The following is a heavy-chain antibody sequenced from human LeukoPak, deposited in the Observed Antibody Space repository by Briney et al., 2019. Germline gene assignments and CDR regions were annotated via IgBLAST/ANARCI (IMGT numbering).Heavy chain of an antibody. CDR2: IYPGDSDP. J-gene: IGHJ4*02. CDR1: GYTFTTYW. CDR3: VRHGLGSSWFGFDY. D-gene: IGHD6-13*01. Sequence: GESLKISCKGSGYTFTTYWIGWVRQMPGKGLEWMGIIYPGDSDPRYSPSFQGQVTVSADKSISTAYLQWSSLKASDSAIYYCVRHGLGSSWFGFDYWGQGTLVTVSS. V-gene: IGHV5-51*01.